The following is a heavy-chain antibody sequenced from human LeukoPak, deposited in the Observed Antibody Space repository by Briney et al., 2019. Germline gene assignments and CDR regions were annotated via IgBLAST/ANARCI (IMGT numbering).Heavy chain of an antibody. Sequence: GASVKVSCKSSGYTFTGYYMHWVRQAPGQGLEWMGWINPNSGGTNYAQKFQGRVTMTRDTSISTAYMELSRLRSDDTAVYYCARYGSGSYFMNPVKLYNWFDPWGQGTLVTVSS. J-gene: IGHJ5*02. CDR3: ARYGSGSYFMNPVKLYNWFDP. D-gene: IGHD3-10*01. V-gene: IGHV1-2*02. CDR2: INPNSGGT. CDR1: GYTFTGYY.